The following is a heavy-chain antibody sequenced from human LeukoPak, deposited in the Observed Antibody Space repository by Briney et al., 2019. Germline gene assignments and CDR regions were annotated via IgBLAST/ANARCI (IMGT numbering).Heavy chain of an antibody. Sequence: PSETLSLTCTVSRGSISSYYWSWIRQPPGKGLEWIDYIYYSGSTNYNPSLKSRVTMSVDTSRNQFSLKLNSVTAADTAVYYCARARGSQYYYYGMDVWGQGTTVTVFS. V-gene: IGHV4-59*01. CDR3: ARARGSQYYYYGMDV. CDR2: IYYSGST. D-gene: IGHD6-13*01. J-gene: IGHJ6*02. CDR1: RGSISSYY.